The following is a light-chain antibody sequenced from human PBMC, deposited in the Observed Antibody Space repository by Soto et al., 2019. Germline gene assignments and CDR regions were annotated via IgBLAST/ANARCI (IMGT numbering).Light chain of an antibody. V-gene: IGKV1-5*03. CDR3: QQYNGYPVT. J-gene: IGKJ4*01. Sequence: DIQMTQSPSTLSASIGDRVTITCRTSQSINSWLAWYQQKSGEAPKLLIYKASSLESGVPSRFSGSGSGTVFTLTISSLQPDDFATYYCQQYNGYPVTFGGGSKVEIK. CDR2: KAS. CDR1: QSINSW.